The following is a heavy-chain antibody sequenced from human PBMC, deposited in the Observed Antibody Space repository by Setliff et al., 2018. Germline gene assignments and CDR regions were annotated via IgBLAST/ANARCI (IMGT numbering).Heavy chain of an antibody. CDR1: GFTFSTYR. CDR3: ARTCSGSGCYAGLES. V-gene: IGHV3-33*08. Sequence: PGGSLRLSCAASGFTFSTYRMHWARQAPGKELEWVAVIWDDGVKKYHADSVKGRFTISRDNSKNTLYLQMNSLRPEDTAVYYCARTCSGSGCYAGLESWGQVTPVTVSS. D-gene: IGHD2-15*01. J-gene: IGHJ4*02. CDR2: IWDDGVKK.